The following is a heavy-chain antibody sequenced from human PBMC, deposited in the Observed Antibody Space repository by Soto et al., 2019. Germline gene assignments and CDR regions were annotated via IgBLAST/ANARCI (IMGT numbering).Heavy chain of an antibody. V-gene: IGHV3-33*01. Sequence: GGSLRLSCAASGFTFSSYGMHWVRQAPGKGLEWVAVIWYDGSNKYYADSVKGRFTISRDNSKNTLYLQMNSLRAEDTAVCYCARARGSPYYDFWSGYYYLDYWGQGTLVTSPQ. CDR3: ARARGSPYYDFWSGYYYLDY. J-gene: IGHJ4*02. D-gene: IGHD3-3*01. CDR1: GFTFSSYG. CDR2: IWYDGSNK.